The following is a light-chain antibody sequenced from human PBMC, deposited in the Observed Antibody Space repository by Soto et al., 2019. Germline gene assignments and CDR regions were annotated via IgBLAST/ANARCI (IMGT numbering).Light chain of an antibody. V-gene: IGLV2-8*01. CDR2: AVS. J-gene: IGLJ2*01. CDR1: RSDVGGYNY. Sequence: QSVLTQPPTASGSPGQTVTISCTGTRSDVGGYNYVSWYQHHPGKGPKLLIYAVSKRPSGVPDRFSGSKSGNTASLTVSGLQEEDEADYYCSSCAGPITFFVGGTMLTVL. CDR3: SSCAGPITF.